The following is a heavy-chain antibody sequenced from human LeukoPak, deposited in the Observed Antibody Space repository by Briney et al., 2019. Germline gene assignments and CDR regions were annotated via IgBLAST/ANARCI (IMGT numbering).Heavy chain of an antibody. CDR2: INSDGSST. J-gene: IGHJ4*02. V-gene: IGHV3-74*01. CDR1: GFIFTSYT. D-gene: IGHD3-10*01. CDR3: VSVFSSGSYYNH. Sequence: GGSLRLSCAASGFIFTSYTMTWVRQAPGKGLVWVSRINSDGSSTSYADSVKGRFTISRDNAKNTLYLQMNSLRAEDTAVYYCVSVFSSGSYYNHWGQGTLVTVSS.